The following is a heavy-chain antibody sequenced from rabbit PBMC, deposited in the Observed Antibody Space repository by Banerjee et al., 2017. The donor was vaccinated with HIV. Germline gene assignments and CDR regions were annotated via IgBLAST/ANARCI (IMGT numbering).Heavy chain of an antibody. CDR1: GSDISSYA. Sequence: QEQLVESGGGLVQPEGSLTLTCKASGSDISSYAMCWFRQAPGKGLEWIACIVTGDAYTYYANWAKGRFTISKSSSTTVTLQRSSLTSAYTAQDFCAREECDGGGHLKLWGQDTLV. D-gene: IGHD2-1*01. J-gene: IGHJ4*01. CDR3: AREECDGGGHLKL. CDR2: IVTGDAYT. V-gene: IGHV1S45*01.